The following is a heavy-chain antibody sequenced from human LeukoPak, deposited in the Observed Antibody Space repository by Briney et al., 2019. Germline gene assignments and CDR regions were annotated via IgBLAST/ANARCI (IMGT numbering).Heavy chain of an antibody. CDR1: GFTFSSYW. CDR2: IKQDGSEK. J-gene: IGHJ6*04. D-gene: IGHD3-9*01. CDR3: ARGPYYDILTGWNGMDV. Sequence: GGSLRLSCAASGFTFSSYWMSWVRQAPGKGLEWVANIKQDGSEKYYVDSVKGRFTISRDNAKNSLYLQMNSLRAEDTAVYYCARGPYYDILTGWNGMDVWGKGTTVTVSS. V-gene: IGHV3-7*03.